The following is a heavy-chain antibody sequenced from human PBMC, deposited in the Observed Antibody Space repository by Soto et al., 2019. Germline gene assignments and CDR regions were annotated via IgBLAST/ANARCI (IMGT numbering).Heavy chain of an antibody. J-gene: IGHJ4*02. CDR2: IYSGGST. V-gene: IGHV3-66*01. Sequence: PGGSLRLSCAASGFTVSSNYMSWVRQAPGKGLEWVSVIYSGGSTYYADSVKGRFTISRDNSKNTLYLQMNSLRAEDTAVYYCATYCTNGVCYMDYWGQGTLVTVSS. D-gene: IGHD2-8*01. CDR3: ATYCTNGVCYMDY. CDR1: GFTVSSNY.